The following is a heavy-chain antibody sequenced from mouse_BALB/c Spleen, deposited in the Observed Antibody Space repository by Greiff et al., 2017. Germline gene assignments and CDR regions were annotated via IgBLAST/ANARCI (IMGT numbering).Heavy chain of an antibody. CDR2: ISDGGSYT. CDR3: ARDGYYGNYRYFDY. V-gene: IGHV5-4*02. J-gene: IGHJ2*01. D-gene: IGHD2-1*01. CDR1: GFTFSDYY. Sequence: EVQLVESGGGLVKPGGSLKLSCAASGFTFSDYYMYWVRQTPEKRLEWVATISDGGSYTYYPDSVKGRFTISRDNAKNNLYLQMSSLKSEDTAMYYCARDGYYGNYRYFDYWGQGTTLTVSS.